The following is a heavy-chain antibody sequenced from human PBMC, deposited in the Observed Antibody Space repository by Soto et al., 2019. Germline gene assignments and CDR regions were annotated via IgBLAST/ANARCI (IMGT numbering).Heavy chain of an antibody. D-gene: IGHD2-21*01. CDR2: IYYTGST. J-gene: IGHJ6*03. Sequence: SETLSLPCSVSGGSINSYYWSWIRQPPGKGLEWVGYIYYTGSTNYNPSLKSRVTISVDTSKKHFSLKLASVTAADTAEYYCARLDGYSHYRVLWGKGTTVTVSS. V-gene: IGHV4-59*08. CDR1: GGSINSYY. CDR3: ARLDGYSHYRVL.